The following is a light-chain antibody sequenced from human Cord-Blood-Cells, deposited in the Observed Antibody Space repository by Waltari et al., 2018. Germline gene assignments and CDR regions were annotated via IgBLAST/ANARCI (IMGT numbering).Light chain of an antibody. J-gene: IGKJ4*01. CDR1: QSISSY. CDR2: AAS. CDR3: QQSYSTPPELT. V-gene: IGKV1-39*01. Sequence: DIQMTQSPSSLSASVGDRVTITCRASQSISSYLNWYQQKPGKAPKLLIDAASSLQSGVPSRFSGSGSGTDFTLTISSLQPEEFATYYCQQSYSTPPELTFVGGTKVEIK.